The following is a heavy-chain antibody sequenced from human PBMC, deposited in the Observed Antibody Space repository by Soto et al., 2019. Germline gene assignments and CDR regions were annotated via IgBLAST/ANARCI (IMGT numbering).Heavy chain of an antibody. J-gene: IGHJ4*02. CDR2: ISSSNSYI. Sequence: LEWVSSISSSNSYIYYAASVKGRCTISRDNAKNSLYLQMNSLRAEDTAVYYCARGGRPTSPYSDYWGQGTLASDSS. CDR3: ARGGRPTSPYSDY. V-gene: IGHV3-21*01. D-gene: IGHD2-15*01.